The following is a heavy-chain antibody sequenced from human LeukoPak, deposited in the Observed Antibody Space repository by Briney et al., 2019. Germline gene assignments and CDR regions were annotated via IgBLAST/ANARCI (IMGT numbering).Heavy chain of an antibody. J-gene: IGHJ4*02. CDR1: GFTFSSYS. CDR2: ISSSSSTI. CDR3: ARQTLRDGYNY. V-gene: IGHV3-48*01. Sequence: GGSLRLSCAASGFTFSSYSMNWVRQAPGKGLEWVSYISSSSSTIYYADSAKGRFTISRDNAKNSLYLQMNSLRAEDTAVYYCARQTLRDGYNYWGQGTLVTVSS. D-gene: IGHD5-24*01.